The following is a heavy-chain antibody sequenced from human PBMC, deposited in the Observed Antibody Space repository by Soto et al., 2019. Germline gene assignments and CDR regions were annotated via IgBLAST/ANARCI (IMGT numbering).Heavy chain of an antibody. CDR2: IYYSGST. CDR1: VGSISSYY. D-gene: IGHD5-12*01. J-gene: IGHJ3*02. CDR3: ASRLGYSGYDANDACDS. V-gene: IGHV4-59*08. Sequence: SETLSLTCTVSVGSISSYYWCWIRQPPGKGLEWIGYIYYSGSTNYTPSLKIRVTISLDTPKNQFSLKLSSVTAADTAVYYCASRLGYSGYDANDACDSWGQGTMVTVSS.